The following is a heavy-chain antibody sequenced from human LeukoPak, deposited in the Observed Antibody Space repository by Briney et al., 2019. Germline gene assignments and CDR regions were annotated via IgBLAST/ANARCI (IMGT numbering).Heavy chain of an antibody. J-gene: IGHJ4*02. Sequence: QTGGSLRLSCAASGFTFSSHLVHWVRQAQGTGLVWVASVKSDGTATNYADSVKGRFTISRDNAKNTLYLQMNSRRVEDTAVYYCVRKFATGDWGQGTLVTVSS. CDR2: VKSDGTAT. CDR3: VRKFATGD. V-gene: IGHV3-74*01. D-gene: IGHD1-14*01. CDR1: GFTFSSHL.